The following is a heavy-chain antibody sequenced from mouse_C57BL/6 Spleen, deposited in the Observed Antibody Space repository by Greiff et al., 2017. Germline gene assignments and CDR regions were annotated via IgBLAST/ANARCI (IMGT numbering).Heavy chain of an antibody. CDR2: IDPETGGT. CDR3: TRGSSGYYAMDY. J-gene: IGHJ4*01. CDR1: GYTFTDYE. V-gene: IGHV1-15*01. Sequence: QVQLKQSGAELVRPGASVTLSCKASGYTFTDYEMHWVKQTPVHGLEWIGAIDPETGGTAYNQKFKGKAILTADKSSSTAYMELRSLTSEDSAVYYCTRGSSGYYAMDYWVKEPQSPSPQ. D-gene: IGHD1-1*01.